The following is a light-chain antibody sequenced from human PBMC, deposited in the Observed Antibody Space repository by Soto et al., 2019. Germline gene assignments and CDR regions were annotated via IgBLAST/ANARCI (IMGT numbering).Light chain of an antibody. CDR2: GAF. CDR3: QQYNKWPPLT. J-gene: IGKJ4*01. V-gene: IGKV3-15*01. Sequence: EIVMTQSPATLSVSPGETATLSCRASQSVAFHLAWYQQKPGQGPRLLIYGAFTRATGIPARFSGSGSGTEVTLTISSLQSEDFAVYYCQQYNKWPPLTFGGGTKVEIK. CDR1: QSVAFH.